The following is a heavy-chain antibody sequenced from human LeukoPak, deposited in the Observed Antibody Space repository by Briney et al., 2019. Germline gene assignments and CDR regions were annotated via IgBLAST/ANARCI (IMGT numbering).Heavy chain of an antibody. Sequence: PGGSLRLSCAASGFTFSSYWMHWVRQAPGKGLECVSRINPDGSTTKYADSVNGRFTISRDNAKNTLYLQMNSLRAEDTAVYYCAIGVYGSATWFDPWGQGTQVTVSS. D-gene: IGHD3-10*01. J-gene: IGHJ5*02. CDR1: GFTFSSYW. V-gene: IGHV3-74*03. CDR2: INPDGSTT. CDR3: AIGVYGSATWFDP.